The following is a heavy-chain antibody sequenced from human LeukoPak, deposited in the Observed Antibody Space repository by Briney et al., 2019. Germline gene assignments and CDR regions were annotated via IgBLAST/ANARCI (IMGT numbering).Heavy chain of an antibody. CDR3: ARVGDGYNYYFDY. J-gene: IGHJ4*02. Sequence: SETLSLTCTVSGGSISSYYWSWIRQPPGKGLEWIGYIYYSGSTNYNPSLKSRVTISVDTSKNQFSPKLSSVTAADTAVYYCARVGDGYNYYFDYWGQGTLVTVSS. D-gene: IGHD5-24*01. CDR2: IYYSGST. V-gene: IGHV4-59*01. CDR1: GGSISSYY.